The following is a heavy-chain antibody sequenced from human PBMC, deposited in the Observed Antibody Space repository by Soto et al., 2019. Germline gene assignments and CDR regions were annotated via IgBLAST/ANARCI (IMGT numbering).Heavy chain of an antibody. CDR3: ARGSYYYASSGYSHY. Sequence: QVQLQESGPGLVKPSQTLSLTCTVSGGSISSGDYYCSWIRQPPGKGLAWIGYIYYSGSTYYNPPLKCRVTISVDTSKIQFSLKLSSVTAADTAVYYCARGSYYYASSGYSHYWGQGTLVTVSS. CDR1: GGSISSGDYY. J-gene: IGHJ4*02. D-gene: IGHD3-22*01. CDR2: IYYSGST. V-gene: IGHV4-30-4*01.